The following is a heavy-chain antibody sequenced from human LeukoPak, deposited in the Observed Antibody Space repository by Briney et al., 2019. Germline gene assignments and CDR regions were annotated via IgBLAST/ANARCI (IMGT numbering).Heavy chain of an antibody. CDR1: GYTFTGYY. J-gene: IGHJ4*02. V-gene: IGHV1-2*02. CDR3: ARGVVVPAAVHFDY. CDR2: INPNSGGT. D-gene: IGHD2-2*01. Sequence: ASVKVSCKASGYTFTGYYMHWVRQAPGQGLEWMGWINPNSGGTNYAQKFQGRVTMTRDTSTSTVYMELSSLRSEDTAVYYCARGVVVPAAVHFDYWGQGTLVTVSS.